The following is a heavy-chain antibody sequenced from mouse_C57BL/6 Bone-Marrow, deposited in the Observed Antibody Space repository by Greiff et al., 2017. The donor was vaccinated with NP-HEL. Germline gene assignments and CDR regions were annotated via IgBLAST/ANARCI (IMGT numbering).Heavy chain of an antibody. CDR1: GFTFSNYW. V-gene: IGHV6-3*01. CDR3: TGSKRYFDV. J-gene: IGHJ1*03. Sequence: EVKLEESGGGLVQPGGSMKLSCVASGFTFSNYWMNWVRQSPEKGLEWVAQIRLKSDNYATHYAESVKGRFTISRDDSKSSVYLQMNNLRAEDTGIYYCTGSKRYFDVWGTGTTVTVSS. D-gene: IGHD2-5*01. CDR2: IRLKSDNYAT.